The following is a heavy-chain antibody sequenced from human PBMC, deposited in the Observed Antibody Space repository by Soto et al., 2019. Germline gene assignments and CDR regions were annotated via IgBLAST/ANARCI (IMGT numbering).Heavy chain of an antibody. J-gene: IGHJ4*02. V-gene: IGHV1-18*01. CDR2: ISAYNGVT. CDR1: GYTFISYG. D-gene: IGHD4-4*01. Sequence: QVQLVQSGAEVKKPGASVKVSCKTSGYTFISYGIGWLRQAPGQGLEWMGWISAYNGVTHYTRKFQDRVTMTIDTAMSTAYTELRSLSSDDTACDHCAVDYRTGPYDYWGQVTFVTVSS. CDR3: AVDYRTGPYDY.